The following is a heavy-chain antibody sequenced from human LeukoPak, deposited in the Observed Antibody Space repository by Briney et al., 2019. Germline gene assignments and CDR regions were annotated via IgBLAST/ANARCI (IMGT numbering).Heavy chain of an antibody. V-gene: IGHV4-34*01. CDR2: INHSGST. D-gene: IGHD3-9*01. Sequence: SETLSLTCAVYGGSFSGYYWSWIRQPPGKGLEWIGEINHSGSTNYNPSLKSRVTISVDTSKNQFSLKLSSVTAADTAVYYCARGPRYFDIWGQGTMVTVFS. J-gene: IGHJ3*02. CDR1: GGSFSGYY. CDR3: ARGPRYFDI.